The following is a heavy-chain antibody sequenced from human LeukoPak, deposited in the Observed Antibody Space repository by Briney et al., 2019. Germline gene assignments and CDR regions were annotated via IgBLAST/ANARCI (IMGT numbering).Heavy chain of an antibody. CDR3: AKRSCSGGSCNFDY. V-gene: IGHV3-23*01. Sequence: GGSLRLSCAASGFTFSSYAMSWVRQATGKGLEWVSAIGDSGGATNYADSVKGRFTISRDNSKNPLYLQMNSLRAEDTAVYYCAKRSCSGGSCNFDYWGQGTLVTASS. CDR2: IGDSGGAT. CDR1: GFTFSSYA. J-gene: IGHJ4*02. D-gene: IGHD2-15*01.